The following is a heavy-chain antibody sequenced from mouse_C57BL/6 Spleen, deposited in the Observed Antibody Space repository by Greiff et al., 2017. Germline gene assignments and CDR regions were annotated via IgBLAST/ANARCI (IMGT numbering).Heavy chain of an antibody. CDR1: GYSFTGYY. V-gene: IGHV1-42*01. Sequence: EVQLQQSGPELVKPGASVKISCKASGYSFTGYYMNWVKQSPEKSLEWIGEINPSTGGTTYNQKFKAKATLTVDKSSSTAYMQLKSLTSEDSAVYYCARGLYDYDGFAYRGQGTLVTVSA. CDR2: INPSTGGT. CDR3: ARGLYDYDGFAY. D-gene: IGHD2-4*01. J-gene: IGHJ3*01.